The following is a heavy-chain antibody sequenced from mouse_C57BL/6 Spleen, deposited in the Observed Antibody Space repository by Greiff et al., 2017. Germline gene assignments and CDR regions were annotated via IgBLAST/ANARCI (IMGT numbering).Heavy chain of an antibody. J-gene: IGHJ2*01. Sequence: VQLQQSGPVLVKPGASVKMSCKASGYTFTDYYMNWVKQSHGKSLEWIGVINPYNGGTSYNQKFKGKATLTVDKSSSTAYMELNSLTSEDSAVYYCARGEIPIDYWGQGTTLTVSS. V-gene: IGHV1-19*01. CDR3: ARGEIPIDY. CDR2: INPYNGGT. CDR1: GYTFTDYY.